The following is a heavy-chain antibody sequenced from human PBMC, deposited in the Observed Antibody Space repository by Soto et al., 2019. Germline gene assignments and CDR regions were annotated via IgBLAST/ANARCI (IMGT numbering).Heavy chain of an antibody. CDR2: MNPNSGNT. J-gene: IGHJ4*02. V-gene: IGHV1-8*01. Sequence: ASVKVSCKASGYTFTSYDINWVRQATGQGLEWMGWMNPNSGNTGYAQKFQGRVTMTRNTSISTAYMELSSLRSEDTAVYYCARPYSSSSWDIFQSDYWGQGTLVTVSS. CDR3: ARPYSSSSWDIFQSDY. D-gene: IGHD6-6*01. CDR1: GYTFTSYD.